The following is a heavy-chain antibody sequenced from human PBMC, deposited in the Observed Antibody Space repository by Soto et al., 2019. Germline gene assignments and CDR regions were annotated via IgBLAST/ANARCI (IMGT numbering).Heavy chain of an antibody. J-gene: IGHJ4*02. V-gene: IGHV3-23*01. Sequence: GGSLRLSCAASGFTFSSYAMSWVRQAPGKGLEWVSAISGSGGSTYYADSVKGRFTISRDNSKNTLYLQMNSLRAEDTAVYYCAKGDGRYQLLLYYFDYWGQGTLVTVSS. D-gene: IGHD2-2*01. CDR3: AKGDGRYQLLLYYFDY. CDR1: GFTFSSYA. CDR2: ISGSGGST.